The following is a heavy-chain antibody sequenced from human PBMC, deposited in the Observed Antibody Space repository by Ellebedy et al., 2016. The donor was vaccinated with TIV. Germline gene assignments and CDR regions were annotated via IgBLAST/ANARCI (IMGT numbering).Heavy chain of an antibody. V-gene: IGHV1-18*01. Sequence: AASVKVSCKASGFTFTTSGISWVRQAPGQGLEWMGWISTYNGNTNYAQKFQGRATMTTDTSTRTAYMGLRSLRSDDTAVYYGARGGDIVVVVAAVDYFDYWGQGTLVTVSS. CDR3: ARGGDIVVVVAAVDYFDY. CDR2: ISTYNGNT. D-gene: IGHD2-15*01. CDR1: GFTFTTSG. J-gene: IGHJ4*02.